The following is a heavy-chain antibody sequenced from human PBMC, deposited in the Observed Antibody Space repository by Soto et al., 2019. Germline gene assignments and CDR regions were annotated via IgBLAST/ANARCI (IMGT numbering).Heavy chain of an antibody. V-gene: IGHV4-34*01. CDR2: INHSGST. CDR1: GGSFSGYY. D-gene: IGHD6-13*01. J-gene: IGHJ4*02. CDR3: ARGRRRIEPAAGTLDF. Sequence: QVQLQQWGAGLLKPSETLSLTCAVYGGSFSGYYWSWIRQPPGKGLEWIGEINHSGSTNYNPSLKSRVTISVDTAKNQCSLKLSSVTAADTAVYYCARGRRRIEPAAGTLDFWGQGTLVTVSS.